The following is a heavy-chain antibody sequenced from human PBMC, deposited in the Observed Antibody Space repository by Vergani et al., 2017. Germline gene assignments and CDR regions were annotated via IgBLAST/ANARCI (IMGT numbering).Heavy chain of an antibody. V-gene: IGHV4-61*02. CDR3: ARELSYYYGSGSDDYNPYYYEGMDV. D-gene: IGHD3-10*01. CDR1: GGSINTGAYY. Sequence: QVQLQESGPRLVRPSQTLSLTCTVSGGSINTGAYYWSWIRQPAGKGLEWIGRVYTSGMTNYNPSLKSRVTILVDSSKSQLSLKLTSVTAGVTAVYFCARELSYYYGSGSDDYNPYYYEGMDVSVPVTTVTVSS. J-gene: IGHJ6*02. CDR2: VYTSGMT.